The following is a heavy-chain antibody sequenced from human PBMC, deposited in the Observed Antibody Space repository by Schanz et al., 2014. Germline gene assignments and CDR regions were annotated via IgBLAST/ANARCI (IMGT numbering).Heavy chain of an antibody. D-gene: IGHD3-10*01. V-gene: IGHV3-23*04. CDR2: ISGSGGST. Sequence: ERLVESGGGVAQPGRSLSLSCAASGFTFWGYAMSWVRQAPGRGLEWVSIISGSGGSTYYADSVKGRVTIARDNSKNTLYLQMNSLRAENTAVYYCAKIGGSVFDGWAQGTLVTVSS. CDR3: AKIGGSVFDG. J-gene: IGHJ4*02. CDR1: GFTFWGYA.